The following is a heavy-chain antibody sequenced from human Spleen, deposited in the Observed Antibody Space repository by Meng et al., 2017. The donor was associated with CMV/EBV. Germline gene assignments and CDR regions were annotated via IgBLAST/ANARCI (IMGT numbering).Heavy chain of an antibody. D-gene: IGHD2-8*01. Sequence: ASVKVSCKASGYTFTGYYIHWVRQAPGQGLEWMGWINPNSGGTNYAQKFQGRVTMTRDTSFSTAYMELSRVRSDDTAVYYCARDPAKWGRNNWFDPWGQGTLVTVS. CDR2: INPNSGGT. CDR3: ARDPAKWGRNNWFDP. V-gene: IGHV1-2*02. J-gene: IGHJ5*02. CDR1: GYTFTGYY.